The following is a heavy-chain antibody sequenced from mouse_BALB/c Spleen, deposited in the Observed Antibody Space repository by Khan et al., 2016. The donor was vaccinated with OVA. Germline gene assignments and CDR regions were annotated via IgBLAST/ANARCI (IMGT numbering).Heavy chain of an antibody. CDR3: ARSYFYGYYFDQ. V-gene: IGHV5-17*02. J-gene: IGHJ2*01. Sequence: EVQVVESGGGLVQPGGSRKLSCVASGFTFSSFGMHWVRQAPEKGLEWVAYISGDSSTIYYTDTVMGRFTTSRDNPKNTLFLQMTSLRSEDMAMYYCARSYFYGYYFDQWGQGTTLTVSS. CDR2: ISGDSSTI. D-gene: IGHD1-1*01. CDR1: GFTFSSFG.